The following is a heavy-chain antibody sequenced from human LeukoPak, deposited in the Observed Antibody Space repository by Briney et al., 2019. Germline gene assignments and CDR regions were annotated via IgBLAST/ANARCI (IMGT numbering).Heavy chain of an antibody. CDR3: TKRGIVIRAVIISGLHKEAYYFDY. Sequence: GGSLRLSCVASGIPFSNFGMSWVRQAPGKGLEWVSSISERGGSTNYADSVKGRFIISRDNSKNTFYLQMNSLRVENTALYFWTKRGIVIRAVIISGLHKEAYYFDYWGQGILVTVSS. CDR1: GIPFSNFG. CDR2: ISERGGST. J-gene: IGHJ4*02. V-gene: IGHV3-23*01. D-gene: IGHD3-10*01.